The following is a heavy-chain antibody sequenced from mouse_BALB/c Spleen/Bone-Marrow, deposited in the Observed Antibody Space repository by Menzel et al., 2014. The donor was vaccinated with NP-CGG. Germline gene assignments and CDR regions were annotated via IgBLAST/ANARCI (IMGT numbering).Heavy chain of an antibody. V-gene: IGHV5-9*02. J-gene: IGHJ2*01. CDR1: GFAFGSYD. CDR2: ISSGGSYT. CDR3: ARPLTGAYFDY. D-gene: IGHD4-1*01. Sequence: DVMLVESGGGLVKPGGSLKLSCAASGFAFGSYDMSWVRQIPEKRLEWVATISSGGSYTYYPDSVKGRFTISRDNARNTLYLQMSSLRSEDTALYYCARPLTGAYFDYWGQGTTLTVSS.